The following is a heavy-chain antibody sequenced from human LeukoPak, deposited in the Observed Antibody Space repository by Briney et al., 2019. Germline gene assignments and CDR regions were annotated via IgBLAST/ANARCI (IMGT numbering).Heavy chain of an antibody. D-gene: IGHD4-17*01. V-gene: IGHV3-30-3*01. CDR1: GFTFSSYA. CDR3: ARDHKDYGDYLDY. Sequence: GGPLRLSCAASGFTFSSYAMHWVRQAPGKGLEWVAVISYDGSNKYYADSVKGRFTISRDNSKNTLYLQMNSLRAEDTAVYYCARDHKDYGDYLDYWGQGTLVTVSS. J-gene: IGHJ4*02. CDR2: ISYDGSNK.